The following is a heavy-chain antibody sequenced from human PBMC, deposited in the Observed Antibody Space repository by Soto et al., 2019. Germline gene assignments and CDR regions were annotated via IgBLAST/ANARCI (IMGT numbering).Heavy chain of an antibody. D-gene: IGHD2-2*01. Sequence: ASVKVSCKASGYTFTNYGIIWVRQAPGQGLEWMGWISTYNGNTNFAQKLQGRVTMTTDTSASTAYMELRSLRSDDTAVYYCARSGYRSSNRCTTKYYYYGMDVWGQGTTVTVSS. CDR3: ARSGYRSSNRCTTKYYYYGMDV. CDR2: ISTYNGNT. J-gene: IGHJ6*02. V-gene: IGHV1-18*01. CDR1: GYTFTNYG.